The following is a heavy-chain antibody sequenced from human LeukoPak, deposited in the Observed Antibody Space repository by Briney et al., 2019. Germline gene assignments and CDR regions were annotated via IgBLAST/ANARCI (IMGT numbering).Heavy chain of an antibody. Sequence: GGSLRLSCAASGFTFSNAWMSWVRQAPGKGLEWVSAISGSGGRTYYADSVKGRFTISRDNSKNTLYLQMNSLRAEDTAVYYCAKDLSGGSLYYFDYWGQGTLVTVSS. CDR2: ISGSGGRT. V-gene: IGHV3-23*01. D-gene: IGHD1-26*01. J-gene: IGHJ4*02. CDR3: AKDLSGGSLYYFDY. CDR1: GFTFSNAW.